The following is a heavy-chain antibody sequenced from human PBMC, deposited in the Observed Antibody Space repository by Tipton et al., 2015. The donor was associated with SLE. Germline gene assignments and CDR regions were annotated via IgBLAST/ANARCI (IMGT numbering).Heavy chain of an antibody. CDR3: ARPLRSEYDHIWTSYRSDAFDI. J-gene: IGHJ3*02. Sequence: GLVKPSQTLSLTCAVSGYSISSGYYWGWIRQPPGKGLEWIGNIYHSGSTYYNPPLKSRVTISVDTSKNQFSLKLSSVTAADTAVYYCARPLRSEYDHIWTSYRSDAFDIWGQGTKVTVSS. D-gene: IGHD3-16*02. V-gene: IGHV4-38-2*01. CDR1: GYSISSGYY. CDR2: IYHSGST.